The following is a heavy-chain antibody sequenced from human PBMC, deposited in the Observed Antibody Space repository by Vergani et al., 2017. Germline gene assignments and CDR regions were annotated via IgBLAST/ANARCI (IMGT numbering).Heavy chain of an antibody. V-gene: IGHV4-30-4*08. CDR1: GGSISSGDYY. J-gene: IGHJ5*02. D-gene: IGHD3-3*01. CDR3: ARAPTIFGVVIGWFDP. CDR2: IYYSGST. Sequence: QVQLQESGPGLVKPSQTLSLTCTVSGGSISSGDYYWSWIRQPPGKGLEWIGYIYYSGSTYYNPSLKSRVTISVDQSKNQFSLKLSSVTAADTAVYYCARAPTIFGVVIGWFDPWGQGTLVTVSS.